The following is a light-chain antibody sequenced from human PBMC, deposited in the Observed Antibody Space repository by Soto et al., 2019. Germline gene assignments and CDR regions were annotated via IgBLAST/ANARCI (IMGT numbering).Light chain of an antibody. CDR1: QSVSSSY. Sequence: EIVLTQSPGTLSLSPGERATLSCRASQSVSSSYLAWYQQTPGQAPRLLIYAASSKATGIPDRFSGSGSGTDFTLTISRLGPEDFAVYYCQQYGDSPPYAFGQGTKLEIK. CDR2: AAS. CDR3: QQYGDSPPYA. V-gene: IGKV3-20*01. J-gene: IGKJ2*01.